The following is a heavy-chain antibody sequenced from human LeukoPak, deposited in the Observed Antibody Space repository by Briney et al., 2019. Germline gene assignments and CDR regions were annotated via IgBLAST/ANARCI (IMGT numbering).Heavy chain of an antibody. CDR3: ARDWDSSSCGALDY. CDR2: INPNSGGT. Sequence: ASVKVSCKASGYTFTGYYMHWVRQAPGQGLEWMGWINPNSGGTNYAQKFQGRVTMTRDTSISTAYMELSRLRSDDTAVYYCARDWDSSSCGALDYWGQGTLVTVSS. V-gene: IGHV1-2*02. CDR1: GYTFTGYY. J-gene: IGHJ4*02. D-gene: IGHD6-13*01.